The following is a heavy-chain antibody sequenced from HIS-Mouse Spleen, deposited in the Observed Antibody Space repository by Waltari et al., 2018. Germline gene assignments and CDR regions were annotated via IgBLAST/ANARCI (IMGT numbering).Heavy chain of an antibody. J-gene: IGHJ4*02. Sequence: QVQLVQSGAEVKKPGASVKVSCKAAGYPFTGYNLPVVRQAPGQGLEWMGWINPNSGGTNYAQKFQGRVTMTRDTSISTAYMELSRLRSDDTAVYYCARSPSGSSWYDYWGQGTLVTVSS. CDR3: ARSPSGSSWYDY. V-gene: IGHV1-2*02. D-gene: IGHD6-13*01. CDR2: INPNSGGT. CDR1: GYPFTGYN.